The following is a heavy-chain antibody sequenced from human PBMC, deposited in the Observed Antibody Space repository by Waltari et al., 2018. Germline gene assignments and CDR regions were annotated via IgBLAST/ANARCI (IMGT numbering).Heavy chain of an antibody. CDR2: INTNTGNP. V-gene: IGHV7-4-1*02. J-gene: IGHJ5*02. Sequence: QVQLVQSGAEVKKPGASVKVSCKASGYTFTSYDINWVRQAPGQGLEWMGWINTNTGNPTYAQGFTGRFVFSLDTSVSTAYPQISSLKAEDTAVYYCARPAYSSSWQGGDFDPWGQGTLVTVSS. CDR3: ARPAYSSSWQGGDFDP. CDR1: GYTFTSYD. D-gene: IGHD6-13*01.